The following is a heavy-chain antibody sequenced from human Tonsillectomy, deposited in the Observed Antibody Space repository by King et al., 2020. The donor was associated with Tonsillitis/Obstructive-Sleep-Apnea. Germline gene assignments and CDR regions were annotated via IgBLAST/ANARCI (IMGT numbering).Heavy chain of an antibody. CDR2: IYSGGST. CDR1: GFTVSSNY. CDR3: ARDLPPGYNWFDP. V-gene: IGHV3-66*01. J-gene: IGHJ5*02. D-gene: IGHD3-9*01. Sequence: VQLVESGGGLVQPGGSLRLSCAASGFTVSSNYMSWVRQAPGKGLEWVSVIYSGGSTYYADSVKGRFTISRDNSKNTPYLQMNSLRAEDTAVYYCARDLPPGYNWFDPWGQGTLVTVSS.